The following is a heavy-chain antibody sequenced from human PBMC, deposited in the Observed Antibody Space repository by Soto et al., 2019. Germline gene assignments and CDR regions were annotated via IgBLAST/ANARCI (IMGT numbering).Heavy chain of an antibody. Sequence: PSETLSLTCTVSGGSMSSYYWTWIRQRAGPGLEWSGRVYSSGGTHYNPSLKSRVTISLDTSKNQFSLRLISVTDADTAVYYCSIGQRFSDCFDPWGQGTMVTVS. CDR2: VYSSGGT. D-gene: IGHD3-3*01. V-gene: IGHV4-4*07. CDR3: SIGQRFSDCFDP. CDR1: GGSMSSYY. J-gene: IGHJ5*02.